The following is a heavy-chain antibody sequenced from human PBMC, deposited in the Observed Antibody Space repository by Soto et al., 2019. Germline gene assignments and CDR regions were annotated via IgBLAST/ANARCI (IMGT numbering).Heavy chain of an antibody. D-gene: IGHD3-3*01. V-gene: IGHV4-4*02. CDR1: GGSISSSNW. CDR3: AKGLRFLEWLLGSYYYYYYMDV. Sequence: SETLSLTCAVSGGSISSSNWWSWVRQPPGKGLEWIGEIYHSGNTNYNPSLRSRVTISVDKSKNQFSLKLSSVTAADTAVYYCAKGLRFLEWLLGSYYYYYYMDVWGKGTTVTVSS. CDR2: IYHSGNT. J-gene: IGHJ6*03.